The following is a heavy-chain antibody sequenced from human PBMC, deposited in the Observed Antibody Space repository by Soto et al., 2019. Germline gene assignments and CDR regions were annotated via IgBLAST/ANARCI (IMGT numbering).Heavy chain of an antibody. CDR2: ISGYNGNT. CDR3: ARALVKAVNRGGFGANNWFDP. V-gene: IGHV1-18*01. D-gene: IGHD3-10*01. J-gene: IGHJ5*02. Sequence: ASVKVSCKASGYTFTNYGVAWVRQAPGHGLEWLGWISGYNGNTNYAQKFQGRVTMTRDTATSTAYMELKTLRSDDTASYFCARALVKAVNRGGFGANNWFDPWGQGTLVTVSS. CDR1: GYTFTNYG.